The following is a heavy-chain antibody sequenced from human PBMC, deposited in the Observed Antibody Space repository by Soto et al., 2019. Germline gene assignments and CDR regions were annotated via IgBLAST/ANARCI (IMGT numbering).Heavy chain of an antibody. CDR1: GFTFSSYA. V-gene: IGHV3-23*01. CDR3: AKAFGSSTSTYYYYYGMDV. Sequence: LRLSCAASGFTFSSYAMSWVRQAPGKGLEWVSAISGSGGSTYYADSVKGRFTISRDNSKNTLYLQMNSLRAEDTAVYYCAKAFGSSTSTYYYYYGMDVWGQGTTVTVSS. CDR2: ISGSGGST. D-gene: IGHD2-2*01. J-gene: IGHJ6*02.